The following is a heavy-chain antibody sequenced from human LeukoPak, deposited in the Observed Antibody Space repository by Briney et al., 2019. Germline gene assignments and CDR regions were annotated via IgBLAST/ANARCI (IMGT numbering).Heavy chain of an antibody. CDR1: GGSISSSSSYY. CDR3: ARDLGVGVLRFLEYYMDV. Sequence: PSETLSLTCTVSGGSISSSSSYYWGWIRQPPGKGLEWIGNIYYSGSTYYNPSLKSRVTISVDTSKNQFSLKLSSVTAADTAVYYCARDLGVGVLRFLEYYMDVWGKGTTVTVSS. D-gene: IGHD3-3*01. J-gene: IGHJ6*03. CDR2: IYYSGST. V-gene: IGHV4-39*07.